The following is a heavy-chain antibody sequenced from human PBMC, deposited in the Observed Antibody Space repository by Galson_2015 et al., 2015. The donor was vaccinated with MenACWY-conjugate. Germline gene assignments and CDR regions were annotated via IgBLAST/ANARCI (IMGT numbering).Heavy chain of an antibody. CDR3: ARHPPGGRGMDV. CDR1: GYNFITYW. V-gene: IGHV5-51*01. J-gene: IGHJ6*02. Sequence: CKGSGYNFITYWIGWVRQMPGKGLEWVGLISPIDSKTRYSPAFEGHVTISADNSITTAYLQWNSLQASDTAMYFCARHPPGGRGMDVWGQGTTVTVSS. CDR2: ISPIDSKT. D-gene: IGHD1-26*01.